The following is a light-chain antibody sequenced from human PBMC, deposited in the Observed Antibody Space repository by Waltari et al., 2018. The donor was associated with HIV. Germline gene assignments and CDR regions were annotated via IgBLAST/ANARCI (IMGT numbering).Light chain of an antibody. CDR1: SSDVGGYYP. Sequence: QSALTQPPSASGSPGQSVTISCTGTSSDVGGYYPVSWYQQHPGKAPKLMIYEVSKRPSGVPDRFSGSKSGNTASLTVSGLQPDDEADYYCSSYAGNNNLVFGGGTKLTVL. J-gene: IGLJ2*01. CDR3: SSYAGNNNLV. V-gene: IGLV2-8*01. CDR2: EVS.